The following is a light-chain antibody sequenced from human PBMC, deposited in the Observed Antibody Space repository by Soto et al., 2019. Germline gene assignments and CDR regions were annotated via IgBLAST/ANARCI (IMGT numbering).Light chain of an antibody. CDR2: SND. J-gene: IGLJ3*02. CDR1: SSNIGSNT. V-gene: IGLV1-44*01. CDR3: AAWDDSLNGWV. Sequence: QSVLTQAPSASGTPGQRVTISCCGSSSNIGSNTVTWYQQVPGTAPKLLIYSNDQRPSGVPDRFSGSKSGTSASLAIAGLQSEDEADYYCAAWDDSLNGWVFGGGTKLTVL.